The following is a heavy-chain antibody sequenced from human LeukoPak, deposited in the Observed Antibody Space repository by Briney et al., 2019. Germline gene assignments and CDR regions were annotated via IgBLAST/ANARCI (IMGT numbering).Heavy chain of an antibody. CDR3: ARDKLDYDYVGGSYPLKVADAFDI. D-gene: IGHD3-16*01. V-gene: IGHV1-18*04. CDR2: ISAYNGNT. CDR1: GYTFTSYG. J-gene: IGHJ3*02. Sequence: ASVKVSCKASGYTFTSYGISWVRQAPGQGLEWMGWISAYNGNTNYAQKLQGRVTMTTDTSTSTAYMELRSLRSDDTAVYYCARDKLDYDYVGGSYPLKVADAFDIWGQGTMVTVSS.